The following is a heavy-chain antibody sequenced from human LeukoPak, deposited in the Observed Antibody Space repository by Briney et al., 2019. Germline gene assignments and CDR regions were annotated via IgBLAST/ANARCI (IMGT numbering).Heavy chain of an antibody. CDR1: GGSFSGYY. CDR2: INHSGST. Sequence: SETLSLTCAVYGGSFSGYYWSWIRQPPGKGLEWIGKINHSGSTNYNPSLKSRVTISVDPSKNQFSLKLSSVTAADTAVYYCARASYDYVWGSYRRYNWFDPWGQGTLVTVSS. J-gene: IGHJ5*02. D-gene: IGHD3-16*02. V-gene: IGHV4-34*01. CDR3: ARASYDYVWGSYRRYNWFDP.